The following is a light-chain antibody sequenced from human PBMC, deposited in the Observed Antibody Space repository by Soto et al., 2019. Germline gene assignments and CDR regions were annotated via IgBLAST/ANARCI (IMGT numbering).Light chain of an antibody. CDR1: SSDVDGYNY. V-gene: IGLV2-11*01. CDR2: DVS. CDR3: SSYAGTYVV. J-gene: IGLJ2*01. Sequence: QSSLTQPRSVSGSPGQSVTVSCTGISSDVDGYNYVSWYQHHPGKAPQLIIYDVSQRPSGVPDRFSGSKSANTASLTISGLQAEDEADYYCSSYAGTYVVFGGGTQLTVL.